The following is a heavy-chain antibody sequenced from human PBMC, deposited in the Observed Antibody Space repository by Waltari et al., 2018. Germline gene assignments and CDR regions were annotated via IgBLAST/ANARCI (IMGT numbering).Heavy chain of an antibody. V-gene: IGHV4-30-4*08. CDR2: IYYSGST. J-gene: IGHJ4*02. Sequence: QVQLQESGPGLVKPSQTLSLTCTVSGGSISSGDYYWSWIRQPPGKGLEWIGYIYYSGSTYYNPALKSRVTISVDTSKNQFSLKLSSVTAADTAVYYCAKDGWGELSEIDYWGQGTLVTVSS. CDR3: AKDGWGELSEIDY. CDR1: GGSISSGDYY. D-gene: IGHD1-26*01.